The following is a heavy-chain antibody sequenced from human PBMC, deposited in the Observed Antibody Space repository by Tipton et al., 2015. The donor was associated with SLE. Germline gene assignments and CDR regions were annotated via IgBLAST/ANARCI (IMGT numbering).Heavy chain of an antibody. CDR3: ARGGASVLIRKCYFDY. V-gene: IGHV4-61*02. J-gene: IGHJ4*02. CDR2: AYTTGSP. Sequence: TLSLTCTVSGVSISSASYYWNWIRQPAGKGLEWIGRAYTTGSPYYNPSLESRVAISMDTSKNQFSLKLTAVTAADTAVYYCARGGASVLIRKCYFDYWGQGSLVTVSS. D-gene: IGHD2-8*01. CDR1: GVSISSASYY.